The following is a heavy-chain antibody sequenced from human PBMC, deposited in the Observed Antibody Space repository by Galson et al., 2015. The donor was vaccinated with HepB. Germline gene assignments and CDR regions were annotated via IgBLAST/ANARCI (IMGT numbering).Heavy chain of an antibody. V-gene: IGHV3-30*18. CDR3: AKEARSYVVVPGWGSSGWSGLGYGMDV. D-gene: IGHD2-2*01. J-gene: IGHJ6*02. CDR2: ISYDGSNK. CDR1: GFTFSSYG. Sequence: SLRLSCAASGFTFSSYGMHWVRQAPGKGLEWVAVISYDGSNKYYADSVKGRFTISRDNSKNTLYLQMNSLRTEDTALYYCAKEARSYVVVPGWGSSGWSGLGYGMDVWGQGTTVTVSS.